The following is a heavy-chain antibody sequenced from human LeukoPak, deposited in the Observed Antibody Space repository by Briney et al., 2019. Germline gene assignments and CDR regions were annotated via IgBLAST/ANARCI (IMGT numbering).Heavy chain of an antibody. D-gene: IGHD7-27*01. CDR1: GFTFTDHY. J-gene: IGHJ4*02. CDR3: ARDHDWGVDY. Sequence: ASVKVSCKASGFTFTDHYMHWVRQAPGQGLEWMGWINGKRGDANYAQNFQDRVTMTRDTSTSTVYMELSRLTVDDTAVYYCARDHDWGVDYWGQGTLVTVSS. V-gene: IGHV1-2*02. CDR2: INGKRGDA.